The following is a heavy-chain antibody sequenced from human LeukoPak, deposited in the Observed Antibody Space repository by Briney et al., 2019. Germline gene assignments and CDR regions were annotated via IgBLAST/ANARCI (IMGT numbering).Heavy chain of an antibody. V-gene: IGHV5-51*01. CDR3: ARLPCPGGSYYCWFDP. Sequence: GESLQISCQGSGYSFTSYWIGWVRQLPGKGLEWMGIIYPGDSDTRYSPSFQGQVTISADKSISTAYLQWSSLKASDTAMYYCARLPCPGGSYYCWFDPWGQGTLVTVSS. J-gene: IGHJ5*02. D-gene: IGHD1-26*01. CDR2: IYPGDSDT. CDR1: GYSFTSYW.